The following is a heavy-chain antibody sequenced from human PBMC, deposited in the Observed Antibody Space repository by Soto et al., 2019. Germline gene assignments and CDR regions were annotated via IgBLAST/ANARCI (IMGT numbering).Heavy chain of an antibody. CDR1: GGTFSSYA. V-gene: IGHV1-69*13. J-gene: IGHJ4*02. Sequence: SVKVSCKASGGTFSSYAISWVRQAPGQGLEWMGGIIPIFGTANYAQKFQGRVTITADESTSTAYMELSSLRSEDTAVYYCARGHFDSSGYYYAYYPFDYWGQGTLVTVSS. CDR3: ARGHFDSSGYYYAYYPFDY. CDR2: IIPIFGTA. D-gene: IGHD3-22*01.